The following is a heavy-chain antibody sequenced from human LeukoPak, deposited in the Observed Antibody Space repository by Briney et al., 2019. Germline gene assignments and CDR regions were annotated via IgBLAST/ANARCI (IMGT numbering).Heavy chain of an antibody. J-gene: IGHJ4*02. CDR1: GYTFTSYG. D-gene: IGHD6-13*01. CDR3: ARLAAAGKAYFDY. V-gene: IGHV1-69*13. Sequence: ASVKVSCNASGYTFTSYGISWVRQAPGQGLEWMGGIIPIFGTANYAQKFQGRVTITADESTSTAYMELSSLRSEDTAVYYCARLAAAGKAYFDYWGQGTLVTVSS. CDR2: IIPIFGTA.